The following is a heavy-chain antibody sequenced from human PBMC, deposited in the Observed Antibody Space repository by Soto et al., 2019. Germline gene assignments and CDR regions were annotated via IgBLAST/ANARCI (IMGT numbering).Heavy chain of an antibody. Sequence: QVQLVESGGGVVQPGRSLRLSCAASGFTFSSYGMHWVRQAPGKGLEWVAVIWYDGSNKYYADSVKGRFTISRDNSKNTLYLQMNSLRAEDTAVYYCARDKWGSGCMDVWGQGTTVTVSS. J-gene: IGHJ6*02. V-gene: IGHV3-33*01. CDR1: GFTFSSYG. D-gene: IGHD7-27*01. CDR3: ARDKWGSGCMDV. CDR2: IWYDGSNK.